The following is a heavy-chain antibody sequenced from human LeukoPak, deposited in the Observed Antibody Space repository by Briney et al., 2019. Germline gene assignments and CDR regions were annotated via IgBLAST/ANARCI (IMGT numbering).Heavy chain of an antibody. Sequence: SLKVSCKASGGTFSSYAISWVRQAPGQGLEWMGRIIPILGIANYAQKLQGRVTITADKSTSTAYMELSSLRSEDTAVYYCASAEGNGYSGYAQGLDYWGQGTLVTVSS. V-gene: IGHV1-69*04. J-gene: IGHJ4*02. D-gene: IGHD5-12*01. CDR3: ASAEGNGYSGYAQGLDY. CDR1: GGTFSSYA. CDR2: IIPILGIA.